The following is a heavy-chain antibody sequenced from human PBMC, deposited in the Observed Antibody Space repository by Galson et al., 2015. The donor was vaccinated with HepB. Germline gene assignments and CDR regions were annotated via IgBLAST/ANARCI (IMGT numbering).Heavy chain of an antibody. V-gene: IGHV3-21*01. Sequence: SLRLSCAASGFTFSDYTMNWVRQAPGKGLEWVSSINIRSTYIYYADSMKGRFTISRDNAKNSLYLQMNSLRAEDTAVYYCAREFSFNGYDYWGQGTLVTVSS. CDR3: AREFSFNGYDY. D-gene: IGHD5-18*01. CDR1: GFTFSDYT. CDR2: INIRSTYI. J-gene: IGHJ4*02.